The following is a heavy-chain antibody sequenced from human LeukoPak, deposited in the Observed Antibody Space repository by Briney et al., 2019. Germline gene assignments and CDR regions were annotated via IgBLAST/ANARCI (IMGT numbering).Heavy chain of an antibody. D-gene: IGHD3-10*01. J-gene: IGHJ6*03. CDR2: INHSGNT. V-gene: IGHV4-34*01. CDR1: GGSFSGSY. CDR3: ARGPLKYYYGSGSYRSYMDV. Sequence: SETLSLTCAVYGGSFSGSYWTWSRQPPGKGVGRVGEINHSGNTNYKPSLKSRVTISLDTSKNQFSLKLSSVTAADTAVYYCARGPLKYYYGSGSYRSYMDVWGKGTTVTVSS.